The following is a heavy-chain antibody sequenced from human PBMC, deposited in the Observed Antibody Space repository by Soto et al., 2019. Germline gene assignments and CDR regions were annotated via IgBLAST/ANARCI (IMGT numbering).Heavy chain of an antibody. Sequence: GALRLSCSASVFAFSSYNMHWVRQAPGKGLERVSTITSTGGTAFYADSVKGRFTISRNNSKNTLYLQMSSLRAEDTAIYYCVKESSPHYYYYQGMDVWGQGTTVTVSS. CDR3: VKESSPHYYYYQGMDV. CDR2: ITSTGGTA. V-gene: IGHV3-64D*06. J-gene: IGHJ6*02. D-gene: IGHD6-19*01. CDR1: VFAFSSYN.